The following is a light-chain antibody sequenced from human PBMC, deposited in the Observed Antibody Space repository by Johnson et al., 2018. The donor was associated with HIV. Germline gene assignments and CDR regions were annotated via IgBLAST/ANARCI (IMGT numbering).Light chain of an antibody. CDR3: GTWDNSLSAGV. Sequence: QSVLTQPPSVSAAPGQKVTISCSGSSSNIGNNYVSWYQHLPGAAPKLLIYDSNKRPSGIPDRFSGSKSGTSATLGITGLQTGDEADYYCGTWDNSLSAGVFGTGTKVTVL. J-gene: IGLJ1*01. CDR1: SSNIGNNY. V-gene: IGLV1-51*01. CDR2: DSN.